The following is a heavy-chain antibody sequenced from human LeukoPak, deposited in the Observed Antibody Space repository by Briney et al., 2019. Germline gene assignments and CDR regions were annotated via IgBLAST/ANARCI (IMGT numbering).Heavy chain of an antibody. D-gene: IGHD2-2*01. CDR3: ARDLGYQSNYFDY. Sequence: GGSLRLSCAASGFTFSSYSMNWVRQAPGKGLEWVSSISSSSSYIYYADSAKGRFTISRDNAKNSLYPQMNSLRAEDTAVYYCARDLGYQSNYFDYWGQGTLVTVSS. J-gene: IGHJ4*02. V-gene: IGHV3-21*01. CDR2: ISSSSSYI. CDR1: GFTFSSYS.